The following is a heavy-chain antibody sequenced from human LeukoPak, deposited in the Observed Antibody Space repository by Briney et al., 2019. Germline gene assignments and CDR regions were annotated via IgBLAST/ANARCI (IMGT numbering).Heavy chain of an antibody. D-gene: IGHD3-22*01. J-gene: IGHJ4*02. CDR2: INHSGST. CDR1: GGSISSGGYY. Sequence: TSSQTLSLTCTVSGGSISSGGYYWSWIRQPPGKGLEWIGEINHSGSTNYNPSLKSRVTISVDTSKNQFSLKLSSVTAADTAVYYCARSRAYDSRHPGGYWGQGTQVTVSS. V-gene: IGHV4-30-2*01. CDR3: ARSRAYDSRHPGGY.